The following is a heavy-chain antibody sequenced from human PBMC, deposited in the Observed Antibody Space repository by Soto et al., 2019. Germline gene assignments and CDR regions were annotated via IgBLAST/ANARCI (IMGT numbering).Heavy chain of an antibody. CDR2: IYYSGST. Sequence: SETLSLTCTVSGGSISSGGYYWSWIRQHPGKGLEWIGYIYYSGSTYYNPSLKSRVTISVDTSKNQFSLKLSSVTAADTAVYYCARESRGSGSGGMDVWGQGTTVTVSS. J-gene: IGHJ6*02. D-gene: IGHD3-10*01. CDR3: ARESRGSGSGGMDV. CDR1: GGSISSGGYY. V-gene: IGHV4-31*03.